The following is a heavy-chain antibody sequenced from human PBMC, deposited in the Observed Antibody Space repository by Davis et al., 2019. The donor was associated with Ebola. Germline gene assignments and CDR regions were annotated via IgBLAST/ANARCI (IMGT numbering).Heavy chain of an antibody. CDR3: AGAPLFMAGRSFDY. D-gene: IGHD3-10*02. V-gene: IGHV4-34*01. CDR1: GGSFSGYY. J-gene: IGHJ4*02. CDR2: INHSGST. Sequence: SETLSLTCAVYGGSFSGYYWSWIRLPPGKGLEWIGEINHSGSTNYNPSLKSRVTISVDTSKNQFSLKLSSVTAAETAVYYCAGAPLFMAGRSFDYWGQGTLVTVSS.